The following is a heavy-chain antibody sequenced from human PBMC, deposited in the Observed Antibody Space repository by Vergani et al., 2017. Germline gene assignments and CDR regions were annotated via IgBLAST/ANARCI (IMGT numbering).Heavy chain of an antibody. CDR2: ISGSGGST. J-gene: IGHJ4*02. CDR3: AKDPGGYSGYVARFDY. CDR1: GFTFSSYA. Sequence: EVQLLESGGGLVQPGGSLRLSCAASGFTFSSYAMSWVRQAPGKGLEWVSAISGSGGSTYYADSVKGRFTISRDNSKNTLYLQMNSLRAEDTAVYYCAKDPGGYSGYVARFDYWGQGTLVTVSS. V-gene: IGHV3-23*01. D-gene: IGHD5-12*01.